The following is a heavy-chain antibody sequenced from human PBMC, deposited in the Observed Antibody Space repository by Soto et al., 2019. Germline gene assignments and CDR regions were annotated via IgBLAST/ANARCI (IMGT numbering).Heavy chain of an antibody. J-gene: IGHJ3*02. Sequence: SVKVSCKASGLTFIDSAVQWVRQTRVHRLEWIGWIVVGSGNTNYAQEFQGRVTITRDMSKNTVYMEMSSLRSEDSAVFYCAEDVVTSSYDSSGYYFDGFDTWG. CDR3: AEDVVTSSYDSSGYYFDGFDT. V-gene: IGHV1-58*01. D-gene: IGHD3-22*01. CDR2: IVVGSGNT. CDR1: GLTFIDSA.